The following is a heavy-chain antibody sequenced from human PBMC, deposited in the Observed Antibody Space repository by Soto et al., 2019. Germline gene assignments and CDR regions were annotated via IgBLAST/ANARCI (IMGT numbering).Heavy chain of an antibody. D-gene: IGHD2-15*01. CDR3: ARDCSGGSCKDWFDP. Sequence: GASVKVSCKASGGTFSSYTISWVRQAPGQGLEWMGRIIPILGIANYAQKFQGRVTITADKSTSTAYMELSSLRSEDTAVYYCARDCSGGSCKDWFDPWGQGTLVTVSS. V-gene: IGHV1-69*04. CDR1: GGTFSSYT. CDR2: IIPILGIA. J-gene: IGHJ5*02.